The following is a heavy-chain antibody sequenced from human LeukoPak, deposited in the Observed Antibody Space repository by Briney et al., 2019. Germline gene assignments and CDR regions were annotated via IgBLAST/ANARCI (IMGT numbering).Heavy chain of an antibody. D-gene: IGHD2-2*02. CDR3: ARGGPYCSSTSCYNFWFDP. Sequence: SETLSLTCAVYGGSFSGYYWSWIRQPPGKGLEWIGEINHSGSTNYNPSLKGRVTISVDTSKNQFSLKLSSVTAADTAVYYCARGGPYCSSTSCYNFWFDPWGQGTLVTVSS. CDR2: INHSGST. V-gene: IGHV4-34*01. CDR1: GGSFSGYY. J-gene: IGHJ5*02.